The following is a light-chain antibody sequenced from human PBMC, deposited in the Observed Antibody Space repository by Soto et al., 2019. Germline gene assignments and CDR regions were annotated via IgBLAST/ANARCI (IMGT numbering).Light chain of an antibody. CDR2: GIS. Sequence: EMVLTQSPATLSLSPGERVTLSCRASQSVSNSLVWYQQKAGQAPRLLIYGISYRATSVPARFSGSGSGTDFTLTISSLEPEDFAIYYCQQGSDWPPRYTFGQGTKLEI. CDR3: QQGSDWPPRYT. CDR1: QSVSNS. J-gene: IGKJ2*01. V-gene: IGKV3-11*01.